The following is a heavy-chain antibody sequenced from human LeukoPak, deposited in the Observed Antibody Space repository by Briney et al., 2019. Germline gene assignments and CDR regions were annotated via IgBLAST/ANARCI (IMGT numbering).Heavy chain of an antibody. CDR2: INPSGGST. D-gene: IGHD2-8*02. CDR1: GYTFTSYY. V-gene: IGHV1-46*01. CDR3: AREEAGGYGVY. Sequence: ASVKVSCKASGYTFTSYYMHWVRQAPGQGLEWMGIINPSGGSTSYAQEFQGRVTMTRDTSTSTVYMELSSLRSEDTAVYYCAREEAGGYGVYWGQGTLVTVSS. J-gene: IGHJ4*02.